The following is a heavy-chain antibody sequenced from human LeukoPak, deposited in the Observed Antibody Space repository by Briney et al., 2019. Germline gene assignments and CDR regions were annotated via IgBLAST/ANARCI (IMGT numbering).Heavy chain of an antibody. CDR3: ASEQLGIDAFDI. D-gene: IGHD7-27*01. CDR1: GFTVSSNY. CDR2: IYSGGST. J-gene: IGHJ3*02. Sequence: RPGRSLRLSCAASGFTVSSNYMSWARHAPGNGLEWVSVIYSGGSTYYADSVKGRFTISRDNSKNTLYLQMNSLRAEDTAVYYCASEQLGIDAFDIWGQGTMVTVSS. V-gene: IGHV3-66*02.